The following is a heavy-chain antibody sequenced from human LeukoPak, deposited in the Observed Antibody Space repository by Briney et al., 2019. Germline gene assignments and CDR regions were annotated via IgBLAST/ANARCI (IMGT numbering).Heavy chain of an antibody. CDR2: INHSGST. Sequence: SETLSLTCAVYGGSFSGYYWSWIRQPPGKGLEWIGEINHSGSTNYNPSLKSRVTTSVDTSKNQFSLKLSSVTAADTAVYYCARDSATTGLAWGQGTLVTVSS. V-gene: IGHV4-34*01. D-gene: IGHD4-17*01. CDR3: ARDSATTGLA. CDR1: GGSFSGYY. J-gene: IGHJ4*02.